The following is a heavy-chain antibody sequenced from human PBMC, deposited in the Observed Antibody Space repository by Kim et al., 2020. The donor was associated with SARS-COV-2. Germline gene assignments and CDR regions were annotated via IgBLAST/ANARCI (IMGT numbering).Heavy chain of an antibody. CDR3: AREWRTLYSSSWNNWFDP. J-gene: IGHJ5*02. D-gene: IGHD6-13*01. Sequence: SETLSLTCTVSGGSISSYYWSWIRQPPGKGLEWIGYIYYSGSTNYNPSLKSRVTISVDTSKNQFSLKLSSVIAADTAVYYCAREWRTLYSSSWNNWFDPWGQGTLVTVSS. V-gene: IGHV4-59*01. CDR1: GGSISSYY. CDR2: IYYSGST.